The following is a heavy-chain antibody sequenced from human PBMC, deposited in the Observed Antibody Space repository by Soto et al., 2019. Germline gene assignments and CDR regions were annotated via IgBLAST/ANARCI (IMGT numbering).Heavy chain of an antibody. Sequence: ASGKVSCKASGYTFTSYGFNWVRQAPGQGLEWMGWISAYNGHTNYAQNLQGRVTMTTDTSTSTAYMELRSLRSDDTAIYYCVVFDWPQSWGQGTLVTVSS. J-gene: IGHJ4*02. CDR1: GYTFTSYG. CDR2: ISAYNGHT. V-gene: IGHV1-18*01. CDR3: VVFDWPQS. D-gene: IGHD3-9*01.